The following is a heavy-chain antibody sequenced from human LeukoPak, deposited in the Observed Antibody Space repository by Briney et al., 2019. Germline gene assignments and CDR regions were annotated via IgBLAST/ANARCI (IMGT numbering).Heavy chain of an antibody. CDR3: ASPSSGWGSAFDI. CDR1: GYSFTSYW. Sequence: GESLKISCKGSGYSFTSYWIGWVRQMPGKCLEWMGIIYPGDSDTRYSPSFQGQVTISADKSISTAYLQWSSLKASDTAMYYCASPSSGWGSAFDIWGQGTMVTVSS. CDR2: IYPGDSDT. D-gene: IGHD6-19*01. J-gene: IGHJ3*02. V-gene: IGHV5-51*01.